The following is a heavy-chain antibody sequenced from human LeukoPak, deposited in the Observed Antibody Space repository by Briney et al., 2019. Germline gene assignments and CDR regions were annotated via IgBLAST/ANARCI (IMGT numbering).Heavy chain of an antibody. CDR2: VDYTGIT. CDR3: ARMVPSSAWFDP. J-gene: IGHJ5*02. D-gene: IGHD3-10*01. V-gene: IGHV4-39*01. Sequence: SETLSLTCTVSGGSISSSGYYWGWIRQPPGKGLEWIGSVDYTGITSHSPSLKSRVTISVDTSKNQFSLKLSSVTATDTAVYYCARMVPSSAWFDPWGQGTLVTVSS. CDR1: GGSISSSGYY.